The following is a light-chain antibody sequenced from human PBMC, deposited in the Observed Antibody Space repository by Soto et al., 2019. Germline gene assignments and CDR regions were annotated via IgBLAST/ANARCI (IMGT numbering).Light chain of an antibody. CDR1: QNIANY. Sequence: DVQLTQSPSTLSASVGDRVAITCQASQNIANYLNWFQRRPGKAPQLLISDASHLEPGVPSRFSGQRSGTDFTLIFNSLQPEDFATYYCQQYEELPLTFGGGTRV. J-gene: IGKJ4*01. CDR3: QQYEELPLT. CDR2: DAS. V-gene: IGKV1-33*01.